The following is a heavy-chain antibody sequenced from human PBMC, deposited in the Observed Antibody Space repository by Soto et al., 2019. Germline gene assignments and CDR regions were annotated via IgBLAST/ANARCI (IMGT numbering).Heavy chain of an antibody. CDR2: INPSGGST. CDR3: ARERRQGEQQLARHFDY. CDR1: GYTFTSYY. Sequence: ASVKVSCKASGYTFTSYYMHWVRQAPGQGLEWMGIINPSGGSTSYAQKFQGRVTMTRDTSTSTVYMELSSLRSEDTAVYYCARERRQGEQQLARHFDYWGQGTLVTVS. J-gene: IGHJ4*02. V-gene: IGHV1-46*01. D-gene: IGHD6-13*01.